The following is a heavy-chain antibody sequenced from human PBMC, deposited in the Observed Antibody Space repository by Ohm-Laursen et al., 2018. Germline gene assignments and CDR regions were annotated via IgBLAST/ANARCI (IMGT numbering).Heavy chain of an antibody. J-gene: IGHJ4*02. V-gene: IGHV4-61*01. D-gene: IGHD6-13*01. CDR2: VYYSGST. CDR1: GDSVSSGTYY. CDR3: ARLWAAAETFDY. Sequence: GTLSLTCTVSGDSVSSGTYYWCWIRQPPGKGLEWIGCVYYSGSTNYNPSLKSRVTISVDTSKNQFSLKLSSVTAADTAVYYCARLWAAAETFDYWGQGTLVTVSS.